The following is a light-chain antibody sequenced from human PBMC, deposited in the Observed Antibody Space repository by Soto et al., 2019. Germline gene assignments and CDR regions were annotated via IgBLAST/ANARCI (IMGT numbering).Light chain of an antibody. J-gene: IGKJ2*01. Sequence: EIVMTQSPGTLSVSPGERATLSCRASQGVGTNLAWYQQRPGQAPRLLIYAASTRATGIPARFSGRGSGTEFTLTISSLQSYDLALYFCRQYNNWPLYSFGQGTNLEIK. CDR3: RQYNNWPLYS. CDR2: AAS. V-gene: IGKV3-15*01. CDR1: QGVGTN.